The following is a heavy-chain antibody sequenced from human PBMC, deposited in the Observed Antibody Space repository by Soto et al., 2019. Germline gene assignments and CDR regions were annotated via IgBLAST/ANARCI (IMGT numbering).Heavy chain of an antibody. V-gene: IGHV3-48*01. CDR3: ARDGLLVATPFDL. CDR1: GFTFSRYS. CDR2: ITTTSGTK. D-gene: IGHD5-12*01. J-gene: IGHJ4*02. Sequence: EGQLVESGGALEQPGGSLRLSCAASGFTFSRYSMNWVRQAPGKGLEWISYITTTSGTKYYADSVKGRFTISRDNDNNSLYLQMNSLRAEDTAVYFCARDGLLVATPFDLWGPGTVVTVSS.